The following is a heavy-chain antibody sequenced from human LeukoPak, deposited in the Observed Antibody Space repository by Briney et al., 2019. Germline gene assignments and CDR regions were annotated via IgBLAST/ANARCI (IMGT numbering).Heavy chain of an antibody. CDR2: IYYSGST. D-gene: IGHD3-3*01. CDR1: GGSISSYY. Sequence: PSETLSLTCTVSGGSISSYYWSWIRQPPGKGLEWIGYIYYSGSTNYNPSLKSRITISVDTSKNQFSLNLSSVTAADTAVYYCAKARGNFYDFWSAYDCWGQGTLVTVSS. V-gene: IGHV4-59*12. CDR3: AKARGNFYDFWSAYDC. J-gene: IGHJ4*02.